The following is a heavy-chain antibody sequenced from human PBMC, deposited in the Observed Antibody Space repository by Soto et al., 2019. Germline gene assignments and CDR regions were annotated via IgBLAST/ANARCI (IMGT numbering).Heavy chain of an antibody. V-gene: IGHV4-31*11. CDR2: IYYSGTT. J-gene: IGHJ4*02. D-gene: IGHD4-4*01. CDR1: GFSISSGGHY. Sequence: SETLSLTCVVSGFSISSGGHYWTWIRQHPGKGLEWIGYIYYSGTTSYNPSLKSRVSISVDTSKNQFSLRLTSVTAADTAVYYCERVNSTTRVRQYYFDYWGQXSLVTVSS. CDR3: ERVNSTTRVRQYYFDY.